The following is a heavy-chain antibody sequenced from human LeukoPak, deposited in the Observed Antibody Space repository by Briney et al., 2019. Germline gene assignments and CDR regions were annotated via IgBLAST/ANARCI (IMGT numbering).Heavy chain of an antibody. CDR2: IYYSGST. D-gene: IGHD4-17*01. CDR1: GGSLTYYY. J-gene: IGHJ6*02. V-gene: IGHV4-59*01. CDR3: ARVTVTTDYYYGMDV. Sequence: SETLSLTCTVSGGSLTYYYWTWIRQPPGRRPEWIGFIYYSGSTNYNPSLESRVAFSVDTSKNQVSLQLNSVPAADTAVYYCARVTVTTDYYYGMDVWGQGTTVTVSS.